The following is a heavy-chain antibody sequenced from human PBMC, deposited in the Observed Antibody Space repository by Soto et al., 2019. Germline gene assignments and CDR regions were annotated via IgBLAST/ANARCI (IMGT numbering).Heavy chain of an antibody. J-gene: IGHJ6*03. CDR3: ARDGQYQLGRVDYYYYYYMDV. CDR2: ISSSSSTI. D-gene: IGHD2-2*01. CDR1: GFTFSSYS. Sequence: GGSLRLSCAASGFTFSSYSMNWVRQAPGKGLEWVSYISSSSSTIYYADSVKGRFTISRDNAKNSLYLQMNSLRAEDTAVYYCARDGQYQLGRVDYYYYYYMDVWGKGTTVTVSS. V-gene: IGHV3-48*01.